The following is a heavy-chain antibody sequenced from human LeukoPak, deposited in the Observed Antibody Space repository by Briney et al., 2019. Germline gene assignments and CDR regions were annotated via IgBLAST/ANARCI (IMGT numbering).Heavy chain of an antibody. D-gene: IGHD3-22*01. CDR1: GGSFSGYY. V-gene: IGHV4-30-4*01. CDR2: IYYSGST. CDR3: ARGKTVYDSSGYYRGSDAFDI. Sequence: PSETLSLTCAVYGGSFSGYYWSWIRQPPGKGLEWIGYIYYSGSTYYNPSLKSRVTISVDTSKNQFSLKLSSVTAADTAVYYCARGKTVYDSSGYYRGSDAFDIWGQGTMVTVSS. J-gene: IGHJ3*02.